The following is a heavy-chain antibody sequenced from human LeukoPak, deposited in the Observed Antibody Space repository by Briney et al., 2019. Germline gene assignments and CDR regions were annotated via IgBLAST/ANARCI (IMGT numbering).Heavy chain of an antibody. D-gene: IGHD1-26*01. CDR2: VYYSGST. V-gene: IGHV4-59*01. J-gene: IGHJ6*03. Sequence: PSETLSLTCTVSGGSISSYYWNWLRQPPGEGLEWIGYVYYSGSTNYNPSLKSRVTISVDTSKNQFSLNLTSVTAADAAVYYCARAAYIGTTYYYYYRDVWGKGTTVTVSS. CDR1: GGSISSYY. CDR3: ARAAYIGTTYYYYYRDV.